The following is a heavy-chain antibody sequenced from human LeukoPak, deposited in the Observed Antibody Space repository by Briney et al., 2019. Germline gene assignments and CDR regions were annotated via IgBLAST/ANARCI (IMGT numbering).Heavy chain of an antibody. D-gene: IGHD6-25*01. V-gene: IGHV4-34*01. CDR2: INHSGST. J-gene: IGHJ4*02. CDR1: GGSFSGYY. CDR3: ARRGYGHPFDY. Sequence: SETLSLTCAVYGGSFSGYYWSWIRQPPGMGLEWIGEINHSGSTNYNPSLKSRVTISVDTSKNQFSLKLSSVTAADTAVYYCARRGYGHPFDYWGQGTLVTVPS.